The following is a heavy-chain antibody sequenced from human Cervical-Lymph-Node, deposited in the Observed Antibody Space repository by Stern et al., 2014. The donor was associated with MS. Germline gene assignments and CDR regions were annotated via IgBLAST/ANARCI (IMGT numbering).Heavy chain of an antibody. D-gene: IGHD6-19*01. CDR1: GFTFSNFG. CDR2: ISYDGSDK. J-gene: IGHJ3*02. CDR3: AKGRTVAGKGVGAFDI. V-gene: IGHV3-30*18. Sequence: VQLVESGGGVVQPGRSLRLSCAASGFTFSNFGIHWVRQAPGKGMEWVALISYDGSDKYYADSVRCRFTISRDNSQNTLHLQMNSLRAEDTAVYYCAKGRTVAGKGVGAFDIWGQGTMVTVSS.